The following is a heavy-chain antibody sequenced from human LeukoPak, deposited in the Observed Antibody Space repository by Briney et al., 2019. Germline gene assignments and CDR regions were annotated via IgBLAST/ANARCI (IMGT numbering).Heavy chain of an antibody. Sequence: ASVKVSCKASGYTFTGYYMHWVRQAPGQGLEWMGWINPNSGGTNYAQKFQGRVTMTRDTSTSTAYMELRSLRSDDTAVYYCARGASYVILTGYSYFDYWGQGTLVTVSS. V-gene: IGHV1-2*02. CDR1: GYTFTGYY. D-gene: IGHD3-9*01. CDR3: ARGASYVILTGYSYFDY. CDR2: INPNSGGT. J-gene: IGHJ4*02.